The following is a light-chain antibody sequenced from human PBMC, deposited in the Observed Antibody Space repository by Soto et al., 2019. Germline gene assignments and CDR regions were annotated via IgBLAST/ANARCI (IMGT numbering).Light chain of an antibody. Sequence: QSALTQPASVSGSPGQSITISCTGTSSDVGNYNLVSWYQQHPGKAPKVMIYAGSNRPSGVSHRFSGFKSGNTASLTISGLEAEEDADYHCCSYAGSNTYVFGTGTKVTVL. CDR3: CSYAGSNTYV. V-gene: IGLV2-23*01. J-gene: IGLJ1*01. CDR1: SSDVGNYNL. CDR2: AGS.